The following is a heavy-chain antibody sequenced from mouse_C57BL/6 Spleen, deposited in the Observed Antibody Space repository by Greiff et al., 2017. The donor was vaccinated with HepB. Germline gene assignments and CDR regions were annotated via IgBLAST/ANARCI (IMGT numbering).Heavy chain of an antibody. J-gene: IGHJ4*01. D-gene: IGHD2-3*01. Sequence: QVQLKESGPGLVAPSQSLSITCTVSGFSLTSYGVHWVRQPPGKGLEWLVVIWSDGSTTYNSALKSRLSISKDNSKSQVFLKMNSLQTDDTAMYYCARHGGWSLDYAMDYWGQGTSVTVSS. V-gene: IGHV2-6-1*01. CDR3: ARHGGWSLDYAMDY. CDR1: GFSLTSYG. CDR2: IWSDGST.